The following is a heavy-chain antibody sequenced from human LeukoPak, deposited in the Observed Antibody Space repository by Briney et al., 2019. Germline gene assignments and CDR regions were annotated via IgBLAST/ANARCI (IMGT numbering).Heavy chain of an antibody. V-gene: IGHV3-33*01. CDR1: GFTFSSYG. CDR3: AASAGDAFDI. Sequence: GGSLRLSCAASGFTFSSYGMHWVRHTPGKGLEWVSVIWYDGSNKFYVDSVKGRFTISRDNSKNTLYLQMNSLRAEDTAVYYCAASAGDAFDIWGQGTMVTVSS. CDR2: IWYDGSNK. J-gene: IGHJ3*02. D-gene: IGHD6-13*01.